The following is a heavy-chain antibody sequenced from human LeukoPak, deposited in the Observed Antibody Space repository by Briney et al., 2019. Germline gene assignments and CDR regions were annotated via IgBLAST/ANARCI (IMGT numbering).Heavy chain of an antibody. CDR3: ARAVVRGVIDY. D-gene: IGHD3-10*01. CDR1: GDRLSSNSAA. CDR2: TYYRSKWYN. V-gene: IGHV6-1*01. Sequence: SQTLSLTCAISGDRLSSNSAAWNWLRQSPSRGLEWLGRTYYRSKWYNDYAVSGKSRITINPDTSKNQFSLKLSSVTAADTAVYYCARAVVRGVIDYWGQGTLVTVSS. J-gene: IGHJ4*02.